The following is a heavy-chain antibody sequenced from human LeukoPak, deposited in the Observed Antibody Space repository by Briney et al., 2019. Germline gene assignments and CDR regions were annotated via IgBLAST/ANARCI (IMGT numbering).Heavy chain of an antibody. Sequence: SETLSLTCTVSGYSISSGYYWGWIRQPPGKGLEWIGSIYHSGSTHYNPSLKSRVTISVDTSKNQFSLKLSSVTAADTAVYYCARVPGLYSSSWYVTWGQGTLVTVSS. CDR3: ARVPGLYSSSWYVT. D-gene: IGHD6-13*01. J-gene: IGHJ5*02. CDR1: GYSISSGYY. V-gene: IGHV4-38-2*02. CDR2: IYHSGST.